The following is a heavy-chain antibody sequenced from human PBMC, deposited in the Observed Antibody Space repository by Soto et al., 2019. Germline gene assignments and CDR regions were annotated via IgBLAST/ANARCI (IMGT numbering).Heavy chain of an antibody. D-gene: IGHD2-8*01. CDR1: GFTFSSYG. V-gene: IGHV3-30*18. CDR2: ISYDGSDK. J-gene: IGHJ4*02. Sequence: QVQLVESGGGVVQPGRSLRLSCAASGFTFSSYGMHWVRQAPGKGLEWVAVISYDGSDKYYADSLKGRFTISRDNSNNTLYLQLNSLRAEDTAVYYCAKDPVVRMVYTIPDFDYWGQGTLVTVSS. CDR3: AKDPVVRMVYTIPDFDY.